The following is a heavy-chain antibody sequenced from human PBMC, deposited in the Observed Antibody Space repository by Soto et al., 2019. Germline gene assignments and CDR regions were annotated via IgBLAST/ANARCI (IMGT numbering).Heavy chain of an antibody. CDR1: GLTFSDHY. Sequence: EVQLVESGGGLVQPGGSLRLSCAVSGLTFSDHYMGWVRQAPGKGLDWVGRIRDRVHSYSTEYAASVKGRFTISRDDSRNSLYLQMNSLKMKDTAVFYCVSLWSVTGSRDYWGRGTLVTVSS. J-gene: IGHJ4*02. D-gene: IGHD1-20*01. V-gene: IGHV3-72*01. CDR2: IRDRVHSYST. CDR3: VSLWSVTGSRDY.